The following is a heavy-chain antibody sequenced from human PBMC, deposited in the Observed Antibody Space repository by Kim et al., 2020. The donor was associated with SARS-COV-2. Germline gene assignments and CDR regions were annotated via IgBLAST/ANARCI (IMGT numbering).Heavy chain of an antibody. Sequence: GGSLRLSCAASGFTFSSYAMSWVRQAPGKGLEWVSAITCSGGSTYYADSVKGRFTISRDNSKNTLYLQMNSLRAEDTAVYYCAKDSSSWSGRFDPWGQGTLVTVSS. J-gene: IGHJ5*02. CDR1: GFTFSSYA. CDR2: ITCSGGST. D-gene: IGHD6-13*01. CDR3: AKDSSSWSGRFDP. V-gene: IGHV3-23*01.